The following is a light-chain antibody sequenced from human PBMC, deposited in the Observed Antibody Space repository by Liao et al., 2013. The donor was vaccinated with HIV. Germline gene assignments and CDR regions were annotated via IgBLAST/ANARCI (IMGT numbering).Light chain of an antibody. CDR1: NIGSKS. CDR2: YDS. CDR3: QVWDSGRVV. J-gene: IGLJ2*01. Sequence: SYVLTQPPSVSVAPGKTARITCGGNNIGSKSVHWYQQKPGQAPVLVMYYDSDRSSGIPERVSGSNSGNTATLTISRVEAGDEADYYCQVWDSGRVVFGGGTKLTVL. V-gene: IGLV3-21*01.